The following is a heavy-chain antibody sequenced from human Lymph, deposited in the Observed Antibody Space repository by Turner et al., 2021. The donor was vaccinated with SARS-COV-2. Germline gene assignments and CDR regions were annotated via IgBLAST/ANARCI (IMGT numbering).Heavy chain of an antibody. CDR3: ARDDREFWSGYYTHYYYYGMDV. CDR1: DSTLSTIA. Sequence: QVQLVESGGGVVNLGRSLRLSGPASDSTLSTIAMHWVRQAPGKGLEWVAVISYDGSNKNYADSVKGRFTISRDNSKNTLYLQMNSLRAEDTAVYYCARDDREFWSGYYTHYYYYGMDVWGQGTTVTVSS. J-gene: IGHJ6*02. V-gene: IGHV3-30*04. CDR2: ISYDGSNK. D-gene: IGHD3-3*01.